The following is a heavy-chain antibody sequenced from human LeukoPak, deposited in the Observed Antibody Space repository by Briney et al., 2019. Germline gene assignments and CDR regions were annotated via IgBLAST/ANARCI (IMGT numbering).Heavy chain of an antibody. CDR3: AKDRTRQAY. D-gene: IGHD3-3*01. J-gene: IGHJ4*02. CDR1: GFTLSNCW. V-gene: IGHV3-7*03. Sequence: PGGSLRLSCAASGFTLSNCWMSWVRQTPGKGLEWVANIKEDGSDKYYVDPLKGRFTISRDNAKNSLYLQMNSLRAEDTAVYYCAKDRTRQAYWGQGTLVTVSS. CDR2: IKEDGSDK.